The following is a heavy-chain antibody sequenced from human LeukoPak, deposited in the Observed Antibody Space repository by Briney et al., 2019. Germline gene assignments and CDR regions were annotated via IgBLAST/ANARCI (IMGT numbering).Heavy chain of an antibody. V-gene: IGHV3-53*01. CDR1: GFNVSSNS. CDR2: MYSSGST. D-gene: IGHD6-13*01. J-gene: IGHJ6*02. CDR3: AKYSSSWGYYYGMDV. Sequence: GGSLRLSCAASGFNVSSNSMRRVRQAPGKGLEWVSLMYSSGSTYHADSVKGRFTISRVNSKNTLCLQMNSLRAEDTAVYYCAKYSSSWGYYYGMDVWGQGTTVTVSS.